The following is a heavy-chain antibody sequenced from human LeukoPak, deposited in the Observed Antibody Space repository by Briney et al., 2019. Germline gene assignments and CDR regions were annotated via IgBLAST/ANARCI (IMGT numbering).Heavy chain of an antibody. CDR1: GFTFSSYS. Sequence: PGGSLRLSCVASGFTFSSYSMNWVRQAPGKGLEWVSSISSSSSYIYYADSVKGRFTISRDNAKNSLYLQMNSLRAEDTAVYYCARDYTYYYDSSGYRYWGQGTLVTVSS. CDR3: ARDYTYYYDSSGYRY. CDR2: ISSSSSYI. V-gene: IGHV3-21*01. D-gene: IGHD3-22*01. J-gene: IGHJ4*02.